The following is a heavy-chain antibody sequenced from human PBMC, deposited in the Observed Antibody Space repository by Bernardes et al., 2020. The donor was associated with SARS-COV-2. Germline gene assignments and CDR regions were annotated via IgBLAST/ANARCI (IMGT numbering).Heavy chain of an antibody. CDR2: ISAYNGNT. J-gene: IGHJ4*02. V-gene: IGHV1-18*01. Sequence: ASVKVSCKASGYTFTSYGISWVRQAPGQGLEWMGWISAYNGNTNYAQKLQGRVTMTTDTSTSTAYMELRSLRSEDTAVYYCARGNGGNYYGDYFDFWGRGTLVTVSS. CDR3: ARGNGGNYYGDYFDF. CDR1: GYTFTSYG. D-gene: IGHD1-26*01.